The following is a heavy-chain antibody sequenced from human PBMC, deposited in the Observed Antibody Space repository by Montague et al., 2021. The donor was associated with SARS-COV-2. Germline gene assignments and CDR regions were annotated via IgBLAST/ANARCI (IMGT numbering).Heavy chain of an antibody. V-gene: IGHV3-33*01. CDR3: ARDREPEGIDY. CDR1: GFTFSSYG. D-gene: IGHD1-14*01. J-gene: IGHJ4*02. CDR2: IWYDRSNK. Sequence: SLRLSCAASGFTFSSYGMHWVRQAPSKGLEWVAVIWYDRSNKYYADSVKGRFTISRDNSKNTLYLQMNSLRAEDTAVYYCARDREPEGIDYWGQGTLVTVSS.